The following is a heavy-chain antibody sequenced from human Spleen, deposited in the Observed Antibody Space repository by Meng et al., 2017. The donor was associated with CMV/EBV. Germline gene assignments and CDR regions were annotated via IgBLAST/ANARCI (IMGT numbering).Heavy chain of an antibody. CDR1: GFCLSTRSRG. V-gene: IGHV2-5*02. CDR2: IYWDDDK. Sequence: CTFYGFCLSTRSRGVGRIRQPQGKALDWLALIYWDDDKSYSPSLKSRLTITKDISKNQVVLTMTNMDPVDTATYYCAHNRIDPWFDPWGQGTLVTVSS. CDR3: AHNRIDPWFDP. D-gene: IGHD1-26*01. J-gene: IGHJ5*02.